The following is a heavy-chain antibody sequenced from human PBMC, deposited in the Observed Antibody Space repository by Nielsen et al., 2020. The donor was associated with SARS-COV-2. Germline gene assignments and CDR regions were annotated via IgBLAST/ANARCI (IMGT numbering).Heavy chain of an antibody. CDR1: GGTFSSYA. CDR2: IIPIFGTA. D-gene: IGHD6-19*01. CDR3: ARGQWLTWFDP. V-gene: IGHV1-69*05. Sequence: SVKVSCKASGGTFSSYAISWVRQAPGQGLEWMGGIIPIFGTANYAQKFQGRVTMTRNTSISTAYMELSSLRSEDTAVYYCARGQWLTWFDPWGQGTLVTVSS. J-gene: IGHJ5*02.